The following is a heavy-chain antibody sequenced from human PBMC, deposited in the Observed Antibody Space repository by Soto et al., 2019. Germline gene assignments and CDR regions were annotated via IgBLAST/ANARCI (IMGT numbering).Heavy chain of an antibody. D-gene: IGHD6-13*01. V-gene: IGHV3-7*03. CDR1: GFTFSSYW. CDR2: INQDGSEK. J-gene: IGHJ4*02. Sequence: PGGSLRLSCAASGFTFSSYWMSWVRQAPGKGLEWVTNINQDGSEKYYVDSVKGRFTISRDNAKNSLYLQMNSLRAEDTAVYYCARAEAISSSWSSTLEGFDYWGQGTLVTVSS. CDR3: ARAEAISSSWSSTLEGFDY.